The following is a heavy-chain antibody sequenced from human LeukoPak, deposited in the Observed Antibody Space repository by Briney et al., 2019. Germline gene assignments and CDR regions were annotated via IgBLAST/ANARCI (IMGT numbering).Heavy chain of an antibody. J-gene: IGHJ4*02. CDR2: ISGSGGST. D-gene: IGHD5-24*01. CDR1: GFTFSSYG. Sequence: PGGSMRLSCAASGFTFSSYGMSWVRQAPGKGLEWVSAISGSGGSTYYADSVKDRFTISRDIPRNTLYLQMNSLRDDDTAVYYCAKRLRDGYNSPIDYWGQGILVTVSS. CDR3: AKRLRDGYNSPIDY. V-gene: IGHV3-23*01.